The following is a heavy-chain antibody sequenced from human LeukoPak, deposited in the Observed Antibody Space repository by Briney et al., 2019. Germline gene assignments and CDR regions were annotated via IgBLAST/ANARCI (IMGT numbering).Heavy chain of an antibody. Sequence: ASVKDSCKASGYTFTRYLMHWVRQAPGQGLEWMGWINPNSGGSNYVQKFQGRVTLTRDTSISTAYMEVSRVRSDDTAVYYCARVVCSSSSWGYYYYYMDVWGQGTTVTVSS. CDR1: GYTFTRYL. CDR3: ARVVCSSSSWGYYYYYMDV. D-gene: IGHD6-6*01. CDR2: INPNSGGS. V-gene: IGHV1-2*02. J-gene: IGHJ6*03.